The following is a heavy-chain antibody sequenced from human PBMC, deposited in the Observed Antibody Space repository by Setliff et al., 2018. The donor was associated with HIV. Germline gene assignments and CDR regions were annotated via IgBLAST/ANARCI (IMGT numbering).Heavy chain of an antibody. J-gene: IGHJ6*03. CDR2: IWYDGSSK. V-gene: IGHV3-33*01. D-gene: IGHD2-15*01. Sequence: GESLKISCAASGFTFSSYGMHWVRQAPGKGLEWVAIIWYDGSSKYYADSVKGRFTISRDTSKDTLYLQMNSLRAEDTAVYYCARVVGVAPYYYMDVWGKRTTVTVSS. CDR3: ARVVGVAPYYYMDV. CDR1: GFTFSSYG.